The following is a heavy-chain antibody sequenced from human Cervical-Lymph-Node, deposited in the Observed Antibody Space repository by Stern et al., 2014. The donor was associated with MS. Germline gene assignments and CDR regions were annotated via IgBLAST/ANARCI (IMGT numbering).Heavy chain of an antibody. CDR2: IKSKTDGGTT. CDR1: GFTFSNAW. V-gene: IGHV3-15*01. CDR3: TTDPFNSYYGSDRGAFDI. Sequence: EVQLVESGGGLVKPGGSLRLSCAASGFTFSNAWMSWVRQAPGKGLEWVGRIKSKTDGGTTDYAAPVKGRFTISRDDSKNTLYLQMNSLKTEDTAVYYCTTDPFNSYYGSDRGAFDIWGQGTMVTVSS. J-gene: IGHJ3*02. D-gene: IGHD3-10*01.